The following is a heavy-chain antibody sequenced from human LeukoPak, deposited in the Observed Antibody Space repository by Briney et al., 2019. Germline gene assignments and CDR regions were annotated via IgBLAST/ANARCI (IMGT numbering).Heavy chain of an antibody. J-gene: IGHJ3*02. D-gene: IGHD3-22*01. CDR1: GFTFSRYW. CDR2: IKEGGSEK. CDR3: VRYYYNDDGYSEDDFDI. Sequence: GGSLTLPCAASGFTFSRYWMTWVRQAPGKGLEWVANIKEGGSEKNYVDSMKGRFTISRDNAKNSLYLQMNSLRAEDTAVYYCVRYYYNDDGYSEDDFDIWGQG. V-gene: IGHV3-7*01.